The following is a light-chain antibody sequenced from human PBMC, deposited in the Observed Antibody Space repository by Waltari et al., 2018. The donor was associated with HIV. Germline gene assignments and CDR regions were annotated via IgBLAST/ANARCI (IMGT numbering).Light chain of an antibody. CDR1: SSDVGDYNS. CDR3: CSYAGTYTYV. V-gene: IGLV2-11*01. Sequence: QSALTQPRSVSGSPGQSVTISCTGTSSDVGDYNSVSWYQQHPGKAPKLMIYDVSKRPCGVPDRFSGSKSGNTASLTISGLQAEDEADYYCCSYAGTYTYVFGTGTKVTVL. CDR2: DVS. J-gene: IGLJ1*01.